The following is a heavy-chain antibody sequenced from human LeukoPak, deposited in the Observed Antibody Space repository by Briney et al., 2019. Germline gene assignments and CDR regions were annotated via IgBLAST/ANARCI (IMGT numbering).Heavy chain of an antibody. CDR3: AREKDRRCGWYSYFDY. Sequence: GGSLRLSCAASGFTFSSYAMHWVRQAPGKGLEWVAVISYDGSNKYYADSVKGRFTISRDNSKNTLYLQMNSLRAEDTAVYYCAREKDRRCGWYSYFDYWGQGTLVTVSS. D-gene: IGHD6-19*01. CDR2: ISYDGSNK. J-gene: IGHJ4*02. CDR1: GFTFSSYA. V-gene: IGHV3-30-3*01.